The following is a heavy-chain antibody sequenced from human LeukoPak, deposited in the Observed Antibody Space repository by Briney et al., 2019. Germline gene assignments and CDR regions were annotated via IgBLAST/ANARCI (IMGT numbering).Heavy chain of an antibody. D-gene: IGHD6-19*01. Sequence: ASVKVSCKASGYTFTSYGINWVRQTPGQGLEWMGWISTYNRNTNYAQNLQGRVTMTTDTSTSTAYMELRSLRSDDTAVYYCARGIAVAGTSIQFDYWGQGTLVTVSS. J-gene: IGHJ4*02. CDR3: ARGIAVAGTSIQFDY. V-gene: IGHV1-18*01. CDR1: GYTFTSYG. CDR2: ISTYNRNT.